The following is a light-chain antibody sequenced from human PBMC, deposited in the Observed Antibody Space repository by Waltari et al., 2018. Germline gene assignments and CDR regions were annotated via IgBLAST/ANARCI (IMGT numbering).Light chain of an antibody. J-gene: IGLJ3*02. CDR3: NSYTGSSSWV. Sequence: SALTQPASVSGSPGPPTTTSCTGTARYAAFYNYVSWYQQHPGKAPKVIIYDVSARPSGVSNRFSGSKSGNSAFLTISGLQAEDEADYYCNSYTGSSSWVFGGGTKLTV. CDR2: DVS. V-gene: IGLV2-14*03. CDR1: ARYAAFYNY.